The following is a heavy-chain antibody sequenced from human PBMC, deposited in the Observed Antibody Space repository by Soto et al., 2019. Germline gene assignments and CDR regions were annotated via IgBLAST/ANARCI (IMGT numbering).Heavy chain of an antibody. V-gene: IGHV1-18*01. CDR2: ISAYNGNT. CDR1: GYTFTSYG. Sequence: QVQLVQSGAEVKKPGASVKVSCKASGYTFTSYGISWVRQAPGQGLEWMGWISAYNGNTNYAQKLQGRVTTTTDTSTSTAYMELRSLRSDDTAVYYCAREHPDFYSGYVDFDYCCQGTLVTVSS. J-gene: IGHJ4*02. D-gene: IGHD5-12*01. CDR3: AREHPDFYSGYVDFDY.